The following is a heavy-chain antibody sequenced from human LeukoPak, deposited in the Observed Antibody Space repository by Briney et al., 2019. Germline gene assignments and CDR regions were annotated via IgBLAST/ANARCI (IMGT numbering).Heavy chain of an antibody. Sequence: ASVKVSCKVSGYTLTELSMHWVRQAPGKGLEWMGGFDPEDGETIYAQKFQGRVTMTEDTSTDTAYMELSSLRSEDTAVYYCARDLDPDSSGYYYYGMDVWGQGTTVTVSS. CDR3: ARDLDPDSSGYYYYGMDV. J-gene: IGHJ6*02. CDR2: FDPEDGET. D-gene: IGHD3-22*01. CDR1: GYTLTELS. V-gene: IGHV1-24*01.